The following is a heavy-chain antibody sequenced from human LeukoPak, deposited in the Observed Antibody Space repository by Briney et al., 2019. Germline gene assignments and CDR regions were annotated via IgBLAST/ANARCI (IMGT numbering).Heavy chain of an antibody. CDR3: ARTRGTAMASAPGY. CDR2: INPNSGGT. CDR1: GYTFTGYY. D-gene: IGHD5-18*01. V-gene: IGHV1-2*02. J-gene: IGHJ4*02. Sequence: ASAKVSCKASGYTFTGYYMHWVRQAPGQGLEWMGWINPNSGGTNYAQKFQGRVTMTRDTSISTAYMELSRLRSDDTAVYYCARTRGTAMASAPGYWGQGTLVTVSS.